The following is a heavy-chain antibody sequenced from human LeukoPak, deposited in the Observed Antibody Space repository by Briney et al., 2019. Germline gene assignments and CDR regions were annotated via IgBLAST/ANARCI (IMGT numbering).Heavy chain of an antibody. V-gene: IGHV3-9*01. CDR3: ARSVVVVAATPTHFDL. CDR2: ISWSSGHM. CDR1: GFKFDDYA. J-gene: IGHJ2*01. Sequence: TGRSLRLSCAASGFKFDDYAMHWVRLGSGKGLEWVSGISWSSGHMDYADSVKGRFTISRDNAKNSLYLQMDSLRPEDTALYYCARSVVVVAATPTHFDLWGRGTQVTVSS. D-gene: IGHD2-15*01.